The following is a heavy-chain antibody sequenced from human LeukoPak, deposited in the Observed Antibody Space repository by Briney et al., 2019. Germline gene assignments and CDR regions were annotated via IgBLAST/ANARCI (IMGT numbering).Heavy chain of an antibody. D-gene: IGHD3-10*01. CDR3: ARDVSPSGYGMDV. CDR1: GGSISSGGYY. Sequence: PSETLSLTCTVSGGSISSGGYYWSWIRQHPGKGLEWIGYIYYSGSTYYNPSLKSRVTISVDTSKNQFSLKLSSVTAADTAVYYCARDVSPSGYGMDVWGQGTTVTVSS. CDR2: IYYSGST. V-gene: IGHV4-31*03. J-gene: IGHJ6*02.